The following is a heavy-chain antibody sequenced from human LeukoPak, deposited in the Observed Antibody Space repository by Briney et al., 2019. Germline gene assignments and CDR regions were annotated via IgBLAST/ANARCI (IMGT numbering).Heavy chain of an antibody. CDR3: ARVRGGTYVRY. Sequence: PSQTLSLTCTISGSSISSGGYYWSWIRQHPEKGLEWIGYIYYSGITYYNPSLKSRVTISINTSKNQFSLKLSSVTAADTAVYYCARVRGGTYVRYWGQGTLVTVSS. CDR2: IYYSGIT. D-gene: IGHD1-26*01. CDR1: GSSISSGGYY. V-gene: IGHV4-31*03. J-gene: IGHJ4*02.